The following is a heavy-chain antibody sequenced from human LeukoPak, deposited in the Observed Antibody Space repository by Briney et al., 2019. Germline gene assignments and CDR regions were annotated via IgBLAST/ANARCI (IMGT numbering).Heavy chain of an antibody. CDR3: ARGGITIFGVVLPPDY. CDR1: GFSFSSYS. V-gene: IGHV3-21*04. D-gene: IGHD3-3*01. Sequence: PGGSLRLSCAASGFSFSSYSMNWVRQAPGKGLEWVSSISSTSRSSYIFYAESVKGRFTISRDNTKNSLFLQMNSLRAEDTALYYCARGGITIFGVVLPPDYWGQGTLVTVSS. J-gene: IGHJ4*02. CDR2: ISSTSRSSYI.